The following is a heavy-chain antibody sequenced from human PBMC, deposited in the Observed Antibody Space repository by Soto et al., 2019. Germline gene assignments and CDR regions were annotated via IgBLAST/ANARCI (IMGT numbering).Heavy chain of an antibody. D-gene: IGHD6-13*01. J-gene: IGHJ4*02. V-gene: IGHV3-23*01. CDR2: ISGSGGST. CDR1: GFTFDNYA. Sequence: EVQLLESGGDLVQPGGSLRLSCATSGFTFDNYAMTWVRQAPGKGLEWVSSISGSGGSTYYADSVRGRFTISSDNSKNTLYLQMYSLRAEDTAIYYCAKELTSTWFPLDYWGQGTLVTVSS. CDR3: AKELTSTWFPLDY.